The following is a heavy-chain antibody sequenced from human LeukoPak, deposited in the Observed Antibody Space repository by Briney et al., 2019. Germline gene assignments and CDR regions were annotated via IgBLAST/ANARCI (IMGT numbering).Heavy chain of an antibody. Sequence: GGSLRLSCAASGFTFSSYTVNWIRQAPGKGLEWVSSISGSSYYIYYADSVRGRFTISRDNAKNSAYLQMNSLRAEDTAVYYCARETPRRGETRDGYRWGQGTLVTVSS. V-gene: IGHV3-21*01. CDR3: ARETPRRGETRDGYR. J-gene: IGHJ4*02. CDR2: ISGSSYYI. D-gene: IGHD5-24*01. CDR1: GFTFSSYT.